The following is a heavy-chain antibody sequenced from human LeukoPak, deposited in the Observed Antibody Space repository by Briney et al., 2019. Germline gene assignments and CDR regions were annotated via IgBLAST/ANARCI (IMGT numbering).Heavy chain of an antibody. V-gene: IGHV3-30*02. CDR3: AKSPLLQLWSFDY. D-gene: IGHD5-18*01. J-gene: IGHJ4*02. Sequence: PSGGSLRLSCAASGFTFSSYGMHWVRQAPGKGLEWVAFIRYDGSNKYYADSVKGRFTNSRDNSKNTLYLQMNSLRAEDTAVYYCAKSPLLQLWSFDYWGQGTLVTVSS. CDR2: IRYDGSNK. CDR1: GFTFSSYG.